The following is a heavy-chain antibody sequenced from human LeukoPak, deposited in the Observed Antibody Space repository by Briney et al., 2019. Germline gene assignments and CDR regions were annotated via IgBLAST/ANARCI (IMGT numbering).Heavy chain of an antibody. D-gene: IGHD1-26*01. CDR2: ISSSGGST. CDR3: AKVVGATTRGYFDN. Sequence: SGGSLRLSCAASGFTFSSYAMSWVRQAPGKGLEWVSTISSSGGSTYYADSVKGRFTISRDNSKNTLYLQMNSLRAEDTAVYYCAKVVGATTRGYFDNWGPGTLVTVSS. V-gene: IGHV3-23*01. CDR1: GFTFSSYA. J-gene: IGHJ4*02.